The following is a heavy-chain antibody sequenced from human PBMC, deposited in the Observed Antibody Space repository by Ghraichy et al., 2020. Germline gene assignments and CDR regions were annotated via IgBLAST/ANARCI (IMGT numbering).Heavy chain of an antibody. CDR3: ARPDDYGDY. CDR1: GFTFSNYW. D-gene: IGHD5-24*01. CDR2: IKQDGSEK. Sequence: GGSLRLSCAASGFTFSNYWMSWVRQAPGKGLEWVANIKQDGSEKYYVDSVKGRFTVSRDNAKNSLYLQMNSLRAEDTAVYYCARPDDYGDYWGQGTLVAVSS. V-gene: IGHV3-7*01. J-gene: IGHJ4*02.